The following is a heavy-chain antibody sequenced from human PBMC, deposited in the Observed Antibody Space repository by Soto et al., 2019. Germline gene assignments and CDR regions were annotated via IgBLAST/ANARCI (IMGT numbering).Heavy chain of an antibody. J-gene: IGHJ4*02. CDR1: GFTFSRFN. CDR3: AREGVPAISPTHY. Sequence: GGSLRLSCAASGFTFSRFNMNWVRQAPGKGLEWVSYISDSGITTYYADSVKGRFTISRDNAKNSLYLHMNTLRAEDTAVYYCAREGVPAISPTHYWGQGTLVTVSS. CDR2: ISDSGITT. D-gene: IGHD2-21*02. V-gene: IGHV3-48*01.